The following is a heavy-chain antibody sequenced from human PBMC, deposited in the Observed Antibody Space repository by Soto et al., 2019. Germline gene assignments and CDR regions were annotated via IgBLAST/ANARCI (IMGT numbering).Heavy chain of an antibody. D-gene: IGHD6-13*01. Sequence: QLQLVQSGPEVKKPGTSVKVSCKASGFTFTSSAVQWVRQARGQRLEWLGWIVVGSGNTNYAQKFQERVTITRDMSTSTAYMELSSLRSEDTAVYYCAADSQQLVDFDLWGRGTLVTVSS. CDR1: GFTFTSSA. V-gene: IGHV1-58*01. J-gene: IGHJ2*01. CDR2: IVVGSGNT. CDR3: AADSQQLVDFDL.